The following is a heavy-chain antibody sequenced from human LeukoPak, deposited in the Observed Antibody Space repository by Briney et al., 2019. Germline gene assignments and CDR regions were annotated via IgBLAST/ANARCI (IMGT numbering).Heavy chain of an antibody. J-gene: IGHJ3*02. Sequence: SETLSLTRTVSGGSISSSSYYWGWIRQPPGKGLEWIGSIYYSGSTYYNPSLKSRVTISVDTSKNQFSLKLSSVTAADTAVYYCARDFGLDTEDAFDIWGQGTMVTVSS. D-gene: IGHD3-3*01. CDR3: ARDFGLDTEDAFDI. CDR1: GGSISSSSYY. V-gene: IGHV4-39*07. CDR2: IYYSGST.